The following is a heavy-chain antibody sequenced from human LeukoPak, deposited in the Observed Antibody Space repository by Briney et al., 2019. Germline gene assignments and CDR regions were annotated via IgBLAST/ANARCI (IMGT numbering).Heavy chain of an antibody. D-gene: IGHD3-16*02. Sequence: GGSLRLSCAASGFTFSSYAMHWVGQAPGKGLEWVAVISYDGSNKYYADSVKGRFTISRDNSKNTLYLQMNSLRAEDTAVYYCARADYVWGSYRTPPEYWGQGTLVTVSS. CDR1: GFTFSSYA. CDR3: ARADYVWGSYRTPPEY. J-gene: IGHJ4*02. CDR2: ISYDGSNK. V-gene: IGHV3-30*04.